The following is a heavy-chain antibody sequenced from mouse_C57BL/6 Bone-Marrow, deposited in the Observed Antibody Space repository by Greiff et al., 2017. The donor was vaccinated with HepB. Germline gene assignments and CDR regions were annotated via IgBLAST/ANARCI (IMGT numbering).Heavy chain of an antibody. D-gene: IGHD1-1*01. CDR1: GYTFTSYT. CDR3: ASSPYYGSSYWFAY. CDR2: INPSSGYT. Sequence: QVQLKQSGAELARPGASVKMSCKASGYTFTSYTMHWVKQRPGQGLEWIGYINPSSGYTKYNQKFKDKATLTADKSSSTAYMQLSSLTSEDSAVYYCASSPYYGSSYWFAYWGQGTLVTVSA. V-gene: IGHV1-4*01. J-gene: IGHJ3*01.